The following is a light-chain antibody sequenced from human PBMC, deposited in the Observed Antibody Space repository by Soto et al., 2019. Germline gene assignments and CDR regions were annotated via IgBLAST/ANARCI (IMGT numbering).Light chain of an antibody. CDR1: ISNIGVNY. J-gene: IGLJ2*01. CDR3: ATWDSNLRAVV. Sequence: QSVLTQPPSVSAAPGLKVTISCSGSISNIGVNYVSWYQQVPGTAPKLLIYEHNKPPSGIPDRFSGSTSGTSATLGITGLQTGDEGDYYCATWDSNLRAVVFGGGTKVTVL. V-gene: IGLV1-51*01. CDR2: EHN.